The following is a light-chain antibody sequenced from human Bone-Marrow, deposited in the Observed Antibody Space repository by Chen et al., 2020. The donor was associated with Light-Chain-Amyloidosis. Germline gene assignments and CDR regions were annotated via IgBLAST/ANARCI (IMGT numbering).Light chain of an antibody. V-gene: IGLV3-10*01. CDR2: EDS. J-gene: IGLJ2*01. CDR1: ALPKKY. CDR3: FSTDSSGNHRNVV. Sequence: SYELTQPPSVSVSPGQTARITCSGDALPKKYAYWYQQKSGQAPVLVIYEDSKRPSGIPERFSGSSSGTMATLTISGAQVEDKADYYCFSTDSSGNHRNVVFGGGTKLTVL.